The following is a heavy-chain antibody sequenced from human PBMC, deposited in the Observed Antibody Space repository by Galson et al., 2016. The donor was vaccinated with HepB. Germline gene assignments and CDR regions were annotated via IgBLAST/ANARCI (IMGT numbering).Heavy chain of an antibody. V-gene: IGHV3-33*01. Sequence: SLRLSCAASGFTLSNYGIHWVRQAPGQGXXXVAXXXYXXXTKYXXDSXXXRXXXSRDXXKTTVYLXMNSXRAEXPAVYYWAXGSSFYXYWSPSRPYWFDPXXXGTLVTVSS. CDR2: XXYXXXTK. D-gene: IGHD3-3*01. J-gene: IGHJ5*02. CDR1: GFTLSNYG. CDR3: AXGSSFYXYWSPSRPYWFDP.